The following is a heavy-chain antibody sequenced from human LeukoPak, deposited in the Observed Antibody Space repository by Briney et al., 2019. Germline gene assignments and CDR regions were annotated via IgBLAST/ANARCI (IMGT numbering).Heavy chain of an antibody. CDR2: FDPEGGEA. CDR3: TAGGVYSLLDH. CDR1: GDTLSELS. J-gene: IGHJ4*02. D-gene: IGHD5/OR15-5a*01. V-gene: IGHV1-24*01. Sequence: ASVKVSCKVSGDTLSELSMHWVRQAPGKGLEWMRGFDPEGGEAIYAQKFQGRLTMTEDTSTDTAYMDLRSLRSDDTAVYYCTAGGVYSLLDHWGQGTQVTVSS.